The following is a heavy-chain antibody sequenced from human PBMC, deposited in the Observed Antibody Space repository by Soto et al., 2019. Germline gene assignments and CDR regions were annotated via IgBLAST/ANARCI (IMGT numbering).Heavy chain of an antibody. J-gene: IGHJ6*03. Sequence: SGPTLVKPPQTLTLTCTFSGFSLSTSGVGVGWIRQPPGKALEWLALIYWDDDKRYSPSLKSRLTITKDTSKNQVVLTMTNMDPVDTATYYCAHSAPDIVVVPAASPGGFYMDVWGKGTTVTVSS. V-gene: IGHV2-5*02. CDR2: IYWDDDK. D-gene: IGHD2-2*01. CDR3: AHSAPDIVVVPAASPGGFYMDV. CDR1: GFSLSTSGVG.